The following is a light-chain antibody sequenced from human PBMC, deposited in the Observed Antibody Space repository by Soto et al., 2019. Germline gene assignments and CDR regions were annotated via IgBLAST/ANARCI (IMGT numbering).Light chain of an antibody. J-gene: IGKJ1*01. Sequence: EIVLTHPPGTLSLSPGERATLSCRASQSVSSSYLAWYQQKPVQAPRLLIYGASSRATGIPDRFSGSGSGTDFTLTISRLEPEDFAVYYCQQYGSSPTFGHGTKVDIK. V-gene: IGKV3-20*01. CDR2: GAS. CDR1: QSVSSSY. CDR3: QQYGSSPT.